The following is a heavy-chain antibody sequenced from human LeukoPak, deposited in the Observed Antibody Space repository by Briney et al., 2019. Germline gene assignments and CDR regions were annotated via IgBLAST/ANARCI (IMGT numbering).Heavy chain of an antibody. J-gene: IGHJ5*02. Sequence: GGSLRLSCAASGFTVSSNYMSWVRRAPGKGLEWVSVIYSGGSTYYADSVKGRFTISRDNSKNTLYLQMNSLRAEDTAVYYCARFDSSSWYPVGWFDPWGQGTLVTVSS. CDR3: ARFDSSSWYPVGWFDP. D-gene: IGHD6-13*01. CDR1: GFTVSSNY. CDR2: IYSGGST. V-gene: IGHV3-53*01.